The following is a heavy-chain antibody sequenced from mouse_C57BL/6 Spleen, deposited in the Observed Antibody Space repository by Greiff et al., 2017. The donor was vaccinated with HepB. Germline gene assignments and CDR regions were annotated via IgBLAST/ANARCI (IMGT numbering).Heavy chain of an antibody. V-gene: IGHV1-76*01. D-gene: IGHD2-2*01. CDR1: GYTFTDYY. Sequence: VQLQQSGAELVRPGASVKLSCKASGYTFTDYYINWVKQRPGQGLEWIARIYPGSGNTYYNEKFKGKATLTAEKSSSTAYMQLSSLTSEASAVYFCAIGYDEFAYWGQGTLVTVSA. CDR3: AIGYDEFAY. J-gene: IGHJ3*01. CDR2: IYPGSGNT.